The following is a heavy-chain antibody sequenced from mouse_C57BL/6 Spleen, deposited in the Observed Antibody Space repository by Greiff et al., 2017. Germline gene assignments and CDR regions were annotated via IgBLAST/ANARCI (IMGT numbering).Heavy chain of an antibody. J-gene: IGHJ4*01. V-gene: IGHV1-80*01. CDR1: GYAFSSYW. CDR2: IYPGDGDA. Sequence: QVQLQQSGAELVKPGASVKISCKASGYAFSSYWLNWVKQRPGKGLEWIGQIYPGDGDANYNGKFKGKATLTADKSSSTAYMQLSSLTSEDSAVYFCARDYDYDGGDYAMDYWGQGTSVTVSS. D-gene: IGHD2-4*01. CDR3: ARDYDYDGGDYAMDY.